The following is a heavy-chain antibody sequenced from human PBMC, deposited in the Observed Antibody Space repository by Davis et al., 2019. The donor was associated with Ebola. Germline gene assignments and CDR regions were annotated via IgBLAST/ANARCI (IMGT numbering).Heavy chain of an antibody. Sequence: GDSLKISCAASGFTFTNAWMSWVRQAPGKGLEWVGRIKGKFEGGTTAYAAPVKGRFSISRDDSKNTVYLQVNSLKTEDTAVYYCTTGNGASHAFEIWGQGTKVIVSS. CDR1: GFTFTNAW. V-gene: IGHV3-15*01. CDR3: TTGNGASHAFEI. CDR2: IKGKFEGGTT. D-gene: IGHD1-14*01. J-gene: IGHJ3*02.